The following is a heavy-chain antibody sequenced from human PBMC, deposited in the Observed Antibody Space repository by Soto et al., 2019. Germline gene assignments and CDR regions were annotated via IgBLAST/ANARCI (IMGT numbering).Heavy chain of an antibody. CDR2: ISYDGSNK. CDR1: GFTFSSYA. Sequence: PGGSLRLSCAASGFTFSSYAMHWVRQAPGKGLEWVAVISYDGSNKYYADSVKGRFTISRDNSKNTLYLQMNSLRAEDTAVYYCARDQGARIAAAGTEYYYYGMDVWGQGTTVTVSS. V-gene: IGHV3-30-3*01. CDR3: ARDQGARIAAAGTEYYYYGMDV. D-gene: IGHD6-13*01. J-gene: IGHJ6*02.